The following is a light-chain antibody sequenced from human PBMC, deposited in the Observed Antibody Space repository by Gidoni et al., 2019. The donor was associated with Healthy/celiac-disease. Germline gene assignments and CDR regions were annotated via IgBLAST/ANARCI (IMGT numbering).Light chain of an antibody. CDR1: QSVLYSSNNKNY. CDR3: QQYYSTPRGFT. J-gene: IGKJ3*01. Sequence: DIVMTQSPDSLAVSLGERATINCKSSQSVLYSSNNKNYLAWYQQKPGQPPKLLIYWASTRESGVPDRFSGSGSGTDFTLTSSSLQAEDVAVYYCQQYYSTPRGFTFGPGTKVDIK. V-gene: IGKV4-1*01. CDR2: WAS.